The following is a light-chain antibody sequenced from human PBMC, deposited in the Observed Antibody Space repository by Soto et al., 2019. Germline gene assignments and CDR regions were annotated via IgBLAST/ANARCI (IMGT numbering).Light chain of an antibody. CDR3: CSYTSSSTHV. Sequence: QSALTQPASVSGSPGQSITISCTGTSSDVGGYNFVSWYQQHPGKVPKLMIFDVNRRPSGVSDRFSGSKSGNTASLTISGLQAEYECHYYCCSYTSSSTHVFGSGTKLTVL. CDR2: DVN. J-gene: IGLJ1*01. V-gene: IGLV2-14*03. CDR1: SSDVGGYNF.